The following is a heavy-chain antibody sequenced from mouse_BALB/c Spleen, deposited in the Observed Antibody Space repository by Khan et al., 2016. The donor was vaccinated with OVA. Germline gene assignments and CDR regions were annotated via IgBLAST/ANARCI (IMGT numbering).Heavy chain of an antibody. CDR3: ANHGSSSAWFAY. CDR2: INPSTGYS. CDR1: GYTFTSYW. D-gene: IGHD1-1*01. J-gene: IGHJ3*01. V-gene: IGHV1-7*01. Sequence: QVRLQQSGAELAKPGASVKMSCKASGYTFTSYWMHWVKLRPGQGLEWIGYINPSTGYSEYNQKFKDKATLTADKSSSTAYMQLSSLTSDDSAVYYCANHGSSSAWFAYWGQGTLVTVSA.